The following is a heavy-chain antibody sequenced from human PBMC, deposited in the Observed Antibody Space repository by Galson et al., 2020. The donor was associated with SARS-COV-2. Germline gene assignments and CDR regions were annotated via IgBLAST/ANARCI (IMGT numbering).Heavy chain of an antibody. Sequence: GGSLRLSCAASGFTFSNYWMHWVRQAPGKGLVWVSRINGDGRSRTYADSVKGRFTISRDSAKNTVSLQMNSLRAEDTAVYYCATQEFYYGGSGYEESDYGMDVWGQGTTVTVSS. CDR2: INGDGRSR. CDR1: GFTFSNYW. J-gene: IGHJ6*02. V-gene: IGHV3-74*01. CDR3: ATQEFYYGGSGYEESDYGMDV. D-gene: IGHD3-22*01.